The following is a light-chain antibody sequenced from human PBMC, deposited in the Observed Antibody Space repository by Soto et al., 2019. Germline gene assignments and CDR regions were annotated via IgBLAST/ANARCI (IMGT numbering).Light chain of an antibody. CDR3: QQYGSS. V-gene: IGKV3-20*01. CDR2: GAS. J-gene: IGKJ3*01. CDR1: QSISSSY. Sequence: EIVLTQSPATLSLSPVEGATLSCRASQSISSSYIAWYQQKPGQAPRLLIYGASSRAAGIPDRFRGSGSGTDFTLTISRLDPEDFAVYYCQQYGSSFGPGTKVDIK.